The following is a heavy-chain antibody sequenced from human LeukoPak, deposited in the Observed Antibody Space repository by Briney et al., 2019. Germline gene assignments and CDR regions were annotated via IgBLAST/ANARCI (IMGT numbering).Heavy chain of an antibody. CDR1: GGSISSSNHY. D-gene: IGHD2-21*02. V-gene: IGHV4-39*01. CDR2: IYYSGST. Sequence: PSETLSLTCTVSGGSISSSNHYWGWIRQPPGKGLEWIASIYYSGSTYSNPSLKSLVTMSVDTSKNQFSLKLYSVTAADTAMYYCARLTSMVTMYYFDQWGQGTLVTVSS. J-gene: IGHJ4*02. CDR3: ARLTSMVTMYYFDQ.